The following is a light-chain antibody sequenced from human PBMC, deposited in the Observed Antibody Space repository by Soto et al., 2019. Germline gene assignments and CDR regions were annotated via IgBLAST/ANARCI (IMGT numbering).Light chain of an antibody. V-gene: IGLV3-21*04. CDR3: QVWDSSSDHWV. CDR1: NIGSKS. Sequence: SYELTQPPSLSVAPGKTARITCGGNNIGSKSVHWYQQKPGQAPVLVIYYHSDRPSGIPERFSGSNSGNTATLTISRVEAGDEADYYCQVWDSSSDHWVFGGGTKLTVL. J-gene: IGLJ3*02. CDR2: YHS.